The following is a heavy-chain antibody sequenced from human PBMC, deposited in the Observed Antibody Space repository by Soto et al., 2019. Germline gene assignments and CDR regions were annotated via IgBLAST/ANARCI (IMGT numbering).Heavy chain of an antibody. V-gene: IGHV3-15*04. Sequence: EVQLVESGGGLVKPEGCLRLSCAVSGFTFTSAYMGWVRQAPGKGLEWIGRIVSKADGGTIDYAAPVKGRFTISGDASKNTLYLQMNSLRIEDTAMYYCTASKTAGGVDVWCQATRVTVS. CDR3: TASKTAGGVDV. CDR2: IVSKADGGTI. J-gene: IGHJ3*01. D-gene: IGHD3-10*01. CDR1: GFTFTSAY.